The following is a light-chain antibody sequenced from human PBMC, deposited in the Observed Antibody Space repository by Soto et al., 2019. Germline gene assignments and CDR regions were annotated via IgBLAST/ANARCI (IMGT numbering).Light chain of an antibody. CDR2: MND. CDR1: SSNIGINF. CDR3: ATWDDSMISPV. Sequence: QSVLTQPPSASGAPGQRVTISCSGSSSNIGINFVYWYQQFPGTAPKLLMSMNDQRPSGVPDRFSGYKSGTSASLAISGLRSEDEADYICATWDDSMISPVFGGGTKLTVL. J-gene: IGLJ3*02. V-gene: IGLV1-47*01.